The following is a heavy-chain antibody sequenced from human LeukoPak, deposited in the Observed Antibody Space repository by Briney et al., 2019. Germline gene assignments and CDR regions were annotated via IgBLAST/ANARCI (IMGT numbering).Heavy chain of an antibody. CDR1: GFTFSSYA. V-gene: IGHV3-23*01. D-gene: IGHD1-26*01. Sequence: AGGSLRLSCAASGFTFSSYAMSWVRQAPGKGLEWVSAISGSGGSTYYADSVKGRFTISRDNSKNTLYLQMNSLRAEDTAVYYCAKDLSSGRIFDYWGQGTLVTVSS. CDR2: ISGSGGST. J-gene: IGHJ4*02. CDR3: AKDLSSGRIFDY.